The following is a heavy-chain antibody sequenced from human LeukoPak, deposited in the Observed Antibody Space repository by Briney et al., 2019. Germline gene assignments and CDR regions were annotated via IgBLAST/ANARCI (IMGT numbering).Heavy chain of an antibody. Sequence: PGRSLRLSCAASGFSFSTYTMTWVRQAPGKGLEWVSVISSSGGSTYFADSVKGRFTISRDNSKNTLYLQMKTLRAEDTAVYYCAKESGYSSGWHEYWGQGTLVTVSS. CDR3: AKESGYSSGWHEY. CDR1: GFSFSTYT. J-gene: IGHJ4*02. V-gene: IGHV3-23*01. CDR2: ISSSGGST. D-gene: IGHD6-19*01.